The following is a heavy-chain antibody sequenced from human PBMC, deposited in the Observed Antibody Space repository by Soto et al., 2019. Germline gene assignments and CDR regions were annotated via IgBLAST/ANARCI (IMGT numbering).Heavy chain of an antibody. CDR2: ITGSGTTT. CDR1: GFPFSSNS. J-gene: IGHJ5*02. V-gene: IGHV3-48*02. Sequence: GGSLRLSCAASGFPFSSNSVNWVRQAPGKGLEWVSYITGSGTTTRYADSVKGRFTLSRDNAKNSLFLDMNSLTDEDTAVYYCARDLNWAFDHWGRGTLVTVS. D-gene: IGHD1-1*01. CDR3: ARDLNWAFDH.